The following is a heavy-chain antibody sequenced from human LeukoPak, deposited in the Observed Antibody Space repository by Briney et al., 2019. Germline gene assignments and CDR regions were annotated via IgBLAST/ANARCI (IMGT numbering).Heavy chain of an antibody. V-gene: IGHV3-23*01. D-gene: IGHD4-23*01. Sequence: GGSLRLSCAASGFTFSNYAMTWVRQAPGKGLEWVSTVTGSSTSTFYADSVKGRFTISRDNSKNTLYLQMNSLRVEDTAVYYCANRWYYFDYWGQGTLVTVSS. CDR3: ANRWYYFDY. CDR1: GFTFSNYA. J-gene: IGHJ4*02. CDR2: VTGSSTST.